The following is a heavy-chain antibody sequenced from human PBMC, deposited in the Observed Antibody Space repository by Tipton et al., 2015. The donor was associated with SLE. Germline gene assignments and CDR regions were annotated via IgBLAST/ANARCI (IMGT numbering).Heavy chain of an antibody. V-gene: IGHV1-69*01. CDR3: ARAGAYSHGFFDS. D-gene: IGHD5-18*01. CDR1: GGTFYSYA. Sequence: QVQLVQSGAEVKKPGSSVKVSCKASGGTFYSYAISWVRQAPGQGLEWMGGIIPFFGTAQYAQKFQGRVTITTDESTSTAYMELSSLRTEDTAVYYWARAGAYSHGFFDSGGQGTRVPVSS. CDR2: IIPFFGTA. J-gene: IGHJ4*02.